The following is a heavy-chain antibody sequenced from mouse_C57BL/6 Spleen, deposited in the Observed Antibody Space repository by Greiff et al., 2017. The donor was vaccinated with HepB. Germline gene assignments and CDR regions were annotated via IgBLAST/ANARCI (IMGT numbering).Heavy chain of an antibody. D-gene: IGHD2-3*01. V-gene: IGHV1-76*01. Sequence: VQLQQSGAELVRPGASVKLSCKASGYTFTDYYINWVKQRPGQGLEWIARIYPGNGNTYYNEKFKGKATLTAEKSSSTAYMQLSSLTSEESAVYFSASEYDGYYAMDYWGQGTSVTVSS. CDR2: IYPGNGNT. CDR3: ASEYDGYYAMDY. J-gene: IGHJ4*01. CDR1: GYTFTDYY.